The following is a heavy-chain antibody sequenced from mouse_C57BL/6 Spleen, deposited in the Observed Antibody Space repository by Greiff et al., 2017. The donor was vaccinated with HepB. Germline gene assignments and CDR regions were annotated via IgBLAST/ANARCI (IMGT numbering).Heavy chain of an antibody. Sequence: QVQLQQPGAELVMPGASVKLSCKASGYTFTSYWMHWVKQRPGQGLEWIGEIDPSDSYTNYNQKFKGKSTLTVDKSSSTAYMQLSSLTSEDSAVYYCARQHRGYFDVWGTGTTVTVAS. CDR3: ARQHRGYFDV. V-gene: IGHV1-69*01. D-gene: IGHD3-1*01. CDR2: IDPSDSYT. CDR1: GYTFTSYW. J-gene: IGHJ1*03.